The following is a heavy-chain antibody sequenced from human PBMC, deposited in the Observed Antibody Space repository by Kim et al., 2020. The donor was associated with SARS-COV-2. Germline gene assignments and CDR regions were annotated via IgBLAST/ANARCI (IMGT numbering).Heavy chain of an antibody. CDR2: INPSGGST. V-gene: IGHV1-46*01. CDR1: GYTFTSYY. J-gene: IGHJ6*02. Sequence: ASVKVSCKASGYTFTSYYMHWVRQAPGQGLEWMGIINPSGGSTSYAQKFQGRVTMTRDTSTSTVYMELSSLRSEDTAVYYCARDHHIVVVPAAIEERHYYYYYGMDVWGQGTTVTVSS. CDR3: ARDHHIVVVPAAIEERHYYYYYGMDV. D-gene: IGHD2-2*01.